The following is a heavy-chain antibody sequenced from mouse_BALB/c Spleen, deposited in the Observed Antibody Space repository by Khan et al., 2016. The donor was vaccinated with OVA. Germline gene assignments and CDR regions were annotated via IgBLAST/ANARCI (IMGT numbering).Heavy chain of an antibody. Sequence: VQLKQSGGGLVQPGGSRTLSCAVSGFTFSSFGMHWVRQAPEKGLEWVAYINSGSTTIYYADPVKGRFTITRDNPKNTLFLLMTTLSSEDTSMYDCARENWAYWGQGTTLTVSS. CDR3: ARENWAY. V-gene: IGHV5-17*02. CDR2: INSGSTTI. J-gene: IGHJ2*01. D-gene: IGHD4-1*01. CDR1: GFTFSSFG.